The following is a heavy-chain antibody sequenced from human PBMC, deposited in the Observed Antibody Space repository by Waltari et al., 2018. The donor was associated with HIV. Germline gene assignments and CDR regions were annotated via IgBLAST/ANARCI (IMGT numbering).Heavy chain of an antibody. CDR1: GGSISSGSYY. Sequence: QVQLQESGPGLVKPSQTLSLTCTVPGGSISSGSYYGSWIRQPAGKGLEWIGRIYTSGSTNYNPSLKSRVTISVDTSKNQFSLKLSSVTAADTAVYYCARDSGDFDYWGQGTLVTVSS. CDR2: IYTSGST. CDR3: ARDSGDFDY. D-gene: IGHD1-1*01. V-gene: IGHV4-61*02. J-gene: IGHJ4*02.